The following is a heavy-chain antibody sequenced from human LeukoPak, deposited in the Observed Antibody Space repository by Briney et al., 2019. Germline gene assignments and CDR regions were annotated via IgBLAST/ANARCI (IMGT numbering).Heavy chain of an antibody. CDR1: GFTFSNYG. CDR2: ISYDGSNK. Sequence: GGSLRLSCAASGFTFSNYGMHWVRQAPGKGLEWVAVISYDGSNKYYGDSVTGRFTISRDNSKNTLYLQMNSLRADDTAVYFCAKDPSIAVPNYYCAMDVWGHGTTVTVSS. J-gene: IGHJ6*02. V-gene: IGHV3-30*18. CDR3: AKDPSIAVPNYYCAMDV. D-gene: IGHD6-19*01.